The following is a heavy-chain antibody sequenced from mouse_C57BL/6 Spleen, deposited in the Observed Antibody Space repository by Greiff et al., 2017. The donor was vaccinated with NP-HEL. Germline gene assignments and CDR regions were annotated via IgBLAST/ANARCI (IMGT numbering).Heavy chain of an antibody. Sequence: DVMLVESGGGLVQPGGSMKLSCVASGFTFSNYWMNWVRQSPEKGLEWVAQIRLKSDYYATHYAESVKGRFTISRDDSKSSVYLQMNNLRAEDTGIYYCYDYALDYWGQGTSVTVSS. J-gene: IGHJ4*01. CDR1: GFTFSNYW. CDR2: IRLKSDYYAT. D-gene: IGHD2-3*01. CDR3: YDYALDY. V-gene: IGHV6-3*01.